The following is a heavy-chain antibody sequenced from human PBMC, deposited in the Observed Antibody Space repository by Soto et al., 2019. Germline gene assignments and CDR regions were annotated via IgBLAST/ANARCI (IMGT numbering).Heavy chain of an antibody. CDR1: GGSIINSSYY. CDR2: IYFSGST. CDR3: TRVLSASFIDY. Sequence: LSLTCTVSGGSIINSSYYWAWIRQPPEKGLEWIGAIYFSGSTYYNLSLKGRLAISVDTSRNQLSLKVTSVTAADTAFYYCTRVLSASFIDYWGQGTLVTVSS. V-gene: IGHV4-39*01. J-gene: IGHJ4*02. D-gene: IGHD1-26*01.